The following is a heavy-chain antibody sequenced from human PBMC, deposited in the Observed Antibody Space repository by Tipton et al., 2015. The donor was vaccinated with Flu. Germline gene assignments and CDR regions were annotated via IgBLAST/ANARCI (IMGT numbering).Heavy chain of an antibody. CDR3: ATVNGYNLGRSWYFDL. CDR1: GFTFTNYW. Sequence: GSLRLSCAASGFTFTNYWMTWVRQAPGKGLEWVANINQDGSQRYSLDSVKGRFTISRDNAKDSLYLQMNSLRAEDTAVYYCATVNGYNLGRSWYFDLWGRGTLVTVSS. J-gene: IGHJ2*01. D-gene: IGHD5-24*01. V-gene: IGHV3-7*01. CDR2: INQDGSQR.